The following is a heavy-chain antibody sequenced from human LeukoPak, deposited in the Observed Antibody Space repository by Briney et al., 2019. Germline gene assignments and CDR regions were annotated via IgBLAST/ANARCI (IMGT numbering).Heavy chain of an antibody. J-gene: IGHJ4*02. Sequence: EASVKVSCKASGGTFSSYAISWVRQAPGQGLEWMGGIIPIFGTANYAQKFQGRVTITADESTSTAYMELSSLRSEDTAVYYCATGVWWELDSVAHPDYWGQGTLVTVSS. D-gene: IGHD1-26*01. CDR3: ATGVWWELDSVAHPDY. V-gene: IGHV1-69*13. CDR2: IIPIFGTA. CDR1: GGTFSSYA.